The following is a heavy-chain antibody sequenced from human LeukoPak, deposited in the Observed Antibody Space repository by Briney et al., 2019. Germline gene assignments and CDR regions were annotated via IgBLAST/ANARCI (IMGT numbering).Heavy chain of an antibody. J-gene: IGHJ6*03. CDR3: ARHLPYYYYYMDV. CDR1: GGSISSYY. Sequence: NPSETLSLTCTVSGGSISSYYWSWIRQPPGKGLEWIGSIYYSGSTYYNPSLKSRVTISVDTSKNQFSLKLSSVTAADAAVYYCARHLPYYYYYMDVWGKGTTVTVSS. CDR2: IYYSGST. V-gene: IGHV4-59*05.